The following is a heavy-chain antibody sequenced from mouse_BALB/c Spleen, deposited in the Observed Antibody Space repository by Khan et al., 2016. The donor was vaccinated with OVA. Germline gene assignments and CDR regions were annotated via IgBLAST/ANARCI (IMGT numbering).Heavy chain of an antibody. Sequence: VQLLESGAELVRPGASVKLSCKASGYTFTSYWMNWVKQRPEQGLEWIGRIDPYDSETHYNQKFKDKSILTVDKSSSTAYMQLSSLTSEDSAVYCCARWNGRAWFAYWGQGTLVTVSA. CDR2: IDPYDSET. CDR3: ARWNGRAWFAY. D-gene: IGHD1-1*01. CDR1: GYTFTSYW. V-gene: IGHV1-52*01. J-gene: IGHJ3*01.